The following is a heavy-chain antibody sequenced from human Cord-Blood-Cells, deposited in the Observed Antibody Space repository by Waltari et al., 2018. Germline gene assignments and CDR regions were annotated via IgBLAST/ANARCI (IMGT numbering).Heavy chain of an antibody. D-gene: IGHD1-26*01. CDR1: GLPFRGSA. J-gene: IGHJ4*02. CDR2: IRSKANSYAT. Sequence: EVQLVESGGGLVQPGGSLKLSCAASGLPFRGSAMHWVRQASGKGLEWVGRIRSKANSYATAYAASVKGRFTISRDDSKNTAYLQMNSLKTEDTAVYYCTSRVGATYYWGQGTLVTVSS. CDR3: TSRVGATYY. V-gene: IGHV3-73*02.